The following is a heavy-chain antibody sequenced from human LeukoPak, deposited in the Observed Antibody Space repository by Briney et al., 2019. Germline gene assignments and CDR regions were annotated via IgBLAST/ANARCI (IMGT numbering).Heavy chain of an antibody. V-gene: IGHV1-2*02. J-gene: IGHJ4*02. CDR2: INPNSGGT. Sequence: ASVKVSCKASGYTFTGYYMHWVRQAPGQGLEWMGWINPNSGGTNYAQKFQGRVTMTRDTPISTAYMELSRLRSDDTAVYYCARATDYDFWSGSPYYFDYWGQGTLVTVSS. D-gene: IGHD3-3*01. CDR1: GYTFTGYY. CDR3: ARATDYDFWSGSPYYFDY.